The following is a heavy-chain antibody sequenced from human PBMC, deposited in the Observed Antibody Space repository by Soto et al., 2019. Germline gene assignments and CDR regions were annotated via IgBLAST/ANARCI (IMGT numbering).Heavy chain of an antibody. V-gene: IGHV3-48*02. CDR2: ISSSSSTI. CDR3: ARGADCDSCIIRLNWFDP. J-gene: IGHJ5*02. CDR1: GFTFSTYS. Sequence: PGGSLSLPCAASGFTFSTYSMNWVRQAPGKGLEWVSYISSSSSTIYYADSVKGRFTISRDNAKKSLYLQMNSLRDEDTAVDYCARGADCDSCIIRLNWFDPWGQGTLVTVSS. D-gene: IGHD3-22*01.